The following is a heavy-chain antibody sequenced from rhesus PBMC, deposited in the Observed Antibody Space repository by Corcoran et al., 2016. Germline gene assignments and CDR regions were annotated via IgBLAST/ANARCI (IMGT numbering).Heavy chain of an antibody. V-gene: IGHV4-73*01. CDR3: ARGYCTSTTCYLDY. J-gene: IGHJ4*01. CDR1: GGSISGYY. CDR2: IDGNSAST. D-gene: IGHD2-2*01. Sequence: QVKLQQWGEGLVKPSETLSLTCAVHGGSISGYYWSWIRQPPGKGLEWIGNIDGNSASTNYNPSLKNRVTISKDTSKNQFSLKLSSVTAADTAVYYCARGYCTSTTCYLDYWGQGVLVTVSS.